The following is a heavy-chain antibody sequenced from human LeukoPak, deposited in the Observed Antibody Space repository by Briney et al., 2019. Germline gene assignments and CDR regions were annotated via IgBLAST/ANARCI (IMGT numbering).Heavy chain of an antibody. Sequence: GGSLRLSCAASGFAFDNNAMSWVRQAPGKGLEWVSAISNTVGGRTYYADSVKGRFTISRDNSKNTLYLQMNSLRAEDTAVYYCVVRNYDFWSGPTDYWGQGTLVTVSS. CDR3: VVRNYDFWSGPTDY. CDR1: GFAFDNNA. J-gene: IGHJ4*02. V-gene: IGHV3-23*01. CDR2: ISNTVGGRT. D-gene: IGHD3-3*01.